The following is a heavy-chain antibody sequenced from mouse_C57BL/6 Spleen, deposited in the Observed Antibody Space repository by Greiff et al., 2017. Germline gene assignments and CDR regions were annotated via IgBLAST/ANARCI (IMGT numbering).Heavy chain of an antibody. CDR2: IHPNSGST. CDR1: GYTFTSYW. D-gene: IGHD2-1*01. CDR3: ASDIYYGNYYAMDD. Sequence: QVQLQQPGAELVKPGASVKLSCKASGYTFTSYWMHWVKQRPGQGLEWIGMIHPNSGSTNYNEKFKSKATLTVDKSSSTAYMQLSSLTSEDSAVYYCASDIYYGNYYAMDDWGQGTSVTVSS. J-gene: IGHJ4*01. V-gene: IGHV1-64*01.